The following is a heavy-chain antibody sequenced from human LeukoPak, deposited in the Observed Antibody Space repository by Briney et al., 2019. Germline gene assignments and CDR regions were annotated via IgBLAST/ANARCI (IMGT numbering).Heavy chain of an antibody. J-gene: IGHJ4*02. D-gene: IGHD3-22*01. CDR2: ISSSSSYI. V-gene: IGHV3-21*01. Sequence: PGGSLRLSCAASGFTFSSYSMNWVRQAPGKGLEWASSISSSSSYIYYADSVKGRFTISRDNAKNSLYLQMNSLRAEDTAVYYCARGENYYDSSGTWVYFDYWGQGTLVTVSS. CDR3: ARGENYYDSSGTWVYFDY. CDR1: GFTFSSYS.